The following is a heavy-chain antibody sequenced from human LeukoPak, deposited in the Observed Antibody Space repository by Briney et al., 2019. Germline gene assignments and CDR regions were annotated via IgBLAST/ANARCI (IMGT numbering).Heavy chain of an antibody. CDR3: AIDLLTTMLRGIVYPFDI. Sequence: ASVKVSCKASGYTFTNCSINWVRRAPGQGLEWMGWISAYNGNTNYAQKLQERVTMTTDTSTSTAYMELRSLRPDDTAIYYCAIDLLTTMLRGIVYPFDIWGQGTMVTVSS. J-gene: IGHJ3*02. V-gene: IGHV1-18*01. CDR1: GYTFTNCS. D-gene: IGHD3-10*01. CDR2: ISAYNGNT.